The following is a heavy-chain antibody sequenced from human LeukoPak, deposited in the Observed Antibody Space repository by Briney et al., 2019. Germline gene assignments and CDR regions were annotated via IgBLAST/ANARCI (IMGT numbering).Heavy chain of an antibody. J-gene: IGHJ4*02. CDR1: GASINGYY. D-gene: IGHD2-21*02. CDR3: ARQNFVVVTAIRIFDY. CDR2: IYYSGST. V-gene: IGHV4-59*08. Sequence: PSETLSLTCTVSGASINGYYWSWIRQPPGKGLEWIGYIYYSGSTNYNPSLKSRVTISVDSSKNQFSLKLTSVTAADTAVYYCARQNFVVVTAIRIFDYWGQGTLVTVSS.